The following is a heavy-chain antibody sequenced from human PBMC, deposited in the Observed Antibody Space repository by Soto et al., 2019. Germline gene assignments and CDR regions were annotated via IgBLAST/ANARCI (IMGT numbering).Heavy chain of an antibody. Sequence: GESLKISCKGSGYSFTSYWIGWVRQMPGKGLEWMGIIYPGDSDTRYSPSFQGQVTISADKSISTAYLQWSSLKASDTAMYYCARHEGYYDILTGYYKGYYYGMDVWGQGTTVTVSS. CDR1: GYSFTSYW. D-gene: IGHD3-9*01. CDR3: ARHEGYYDILTGYYKGYYYGMDV. J-gene: IGHJ6*02. CDR2: IYPGDSDT. V-gene: IGHV5-51*01.